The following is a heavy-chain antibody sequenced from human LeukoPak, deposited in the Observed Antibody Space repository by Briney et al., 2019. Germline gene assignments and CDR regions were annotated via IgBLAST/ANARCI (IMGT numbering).Heavy chain of an antibody. J-gene: IGHJ4*02. Sequence: GGSLRLSCSASGFTFRNAWMSWVRQAPGKGLEWVGRIKSKTDGWTTDYAAPVKGRFTISRDDSKNTLYLQMNSLKTEDTAVYYCTTDKDGYYDSSGRFDYWGQGTLVTVSS. CDR1: GFTFRNAW. CDR3: TTDKDGYYDSSGRFDY. CDR2: IKSKTDGWTT. D-gene: IGHD3-22*01. V-gene: IGHV3-15*01.